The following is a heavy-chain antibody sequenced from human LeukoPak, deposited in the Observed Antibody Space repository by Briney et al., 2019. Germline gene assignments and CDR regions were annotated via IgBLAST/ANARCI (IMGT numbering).Heavy chain of an antibody. CDR2: ISASDGTT. D-gene: IGHD4-17*01. CDR1: GYSFSIYG. J-gene: IGHJ4*02. Sequence: ASVKVSCKASGYSFSIYGITWARQAPGQGLEYLGWISASDGTTNYAQKVQDRVTMTTDTSTSTAYLELRSLRSEDTAVYYCARCGAAVTTHYSHWGQGTLVTVSS. V-gene: IGHV1-18*01. CDR3: ARCGAAVTTHYSH.